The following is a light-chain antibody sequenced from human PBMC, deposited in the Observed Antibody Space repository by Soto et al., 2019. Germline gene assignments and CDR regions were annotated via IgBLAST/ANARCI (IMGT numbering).Light chain of an antibody. CDR2: EVS. J-gene: IGLJ1*01. CDR1: SSDVGGYNR. CDR3: SSYTSSSTYV. Sequence: QSALTQPPSVSGSSGQSVTISCTGTSSDVGGYNRVSWYRQPPGTAPKLMIYEVSNRPSGVPDRFSGSKSGNTASLTISGLQAEDEADYYCSSYTSSSTYVFGTGTKVTVL. V-gene: IGLV2-18*02.